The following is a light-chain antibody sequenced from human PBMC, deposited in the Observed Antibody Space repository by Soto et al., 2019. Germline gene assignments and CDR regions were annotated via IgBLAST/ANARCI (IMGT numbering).Light chain of an antibody. CDR2: AVS. Sequence: DIQMTQSPSSLSASIGDRVTLTCRASQMIGTNLNWYQQRPGKAPNLLIYAVSSLQSRVSSRFIGSGSRTDLTLSINSLQREDFATYSCQQTYSAPPLFGQGTNVEIK. CDR1: QMIGTN. J-gene: IGKJ1*01. CDR3: QQTYSAPPL. V-gene: IGKV1-39*01.